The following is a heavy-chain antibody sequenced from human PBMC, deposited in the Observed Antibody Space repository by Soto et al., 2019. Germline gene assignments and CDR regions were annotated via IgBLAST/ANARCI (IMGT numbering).Heavy chain of an antibody. J-gene: IGHJ4*02. CDR2: IWYDGSNK. Sequence: QVQLVESGGGVGQPGRSLRLSCAASGFTFSSYGMHWVRQAPGKGLEWVAVIWYDGSNKYYADSVKGRFTISRDNSKNTLYLQMNSLRAEDTAVYYCARVWGRERAPDYWGQGTLVTVSS. CDR1: GFTFSSYG. V-gene: IGHV3-33*01. D-gene: IGHD7-27*01. CDR3: ARVWGRERAPDY.